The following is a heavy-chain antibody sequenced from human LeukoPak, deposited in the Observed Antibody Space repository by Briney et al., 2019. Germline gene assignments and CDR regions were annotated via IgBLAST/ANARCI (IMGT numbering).Heavy chain of an antibody. CDR3: ARGGRWLQWYYFDY. CDR1: GFTFSTYA. V-gene: IGHV3-30*03. Sequence: GGSLRLSCAASGFTFSTYAMHWVRQGPGKGLEWVAVISYDGSKKYYVDSVKGRFTISRDNSKNTLHLQMNSLRAEDTAVYYCARGGRWLQWYYFDYWGQGTLVTVSS. CDR2: ISYDGSKK. D-gene: IGHD5-24*01. J-gene: IGHJ4*02.